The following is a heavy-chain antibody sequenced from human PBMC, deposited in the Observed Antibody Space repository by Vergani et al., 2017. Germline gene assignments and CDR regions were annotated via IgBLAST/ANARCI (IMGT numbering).Heavy chain of an antibody. V-gene: IGHV3-11*06. CDR1: GFTFSDYY. CDR3: ARDPSVTGRWFDL. D-gene: IGHD2-21*02. CDR2: ISSSSSYT. J-gene: IGHJ5*02. Sequence: QVQLVESGGGLVKPGGSLRLSCAASGFTFSDYYMSWIRQAPGKGLEWVSYISSSSSYTNYADSVKGRFTISRDNAKNSLYLQMNSLRAEDTAVYYCARDPSVTGRWFDLWGQGTLVTVSS.